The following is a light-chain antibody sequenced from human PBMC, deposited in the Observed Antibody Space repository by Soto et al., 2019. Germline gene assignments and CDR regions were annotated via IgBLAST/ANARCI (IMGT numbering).Light chain of an antibody. J-gene: IGLJ6*01. CDR2: DVR. CDR3: TSYTSSSTLYV. CDR1: SSDVGGYNY. Sequence: QSVLTQPASVSGSPGQSMTISCTGTSSDVGGYNYVAWYQQHPGKAPKLMIYDVRNRASGASNRFSGSKSGTTASLTISGVQAEDEADYYCTSYTSSSTLYVFGTGTQLTVL. V-gene: IGLV2-14*01.